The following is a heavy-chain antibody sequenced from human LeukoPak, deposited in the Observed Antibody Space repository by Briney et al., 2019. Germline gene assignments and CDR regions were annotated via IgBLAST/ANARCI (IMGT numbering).Heavy chain of an antibody. V-gene: IGHV4-30-2*01. J-gene: IGHJ4*02. Sequence: SETLSLTCAVSGGSISSGGYSWSWIRQPPGKGLEWIGYIYHSGSTYYNPSLKSRVTISVDTSKNQFSLKLSSVTAADTAVYYCARITSEATPYYDSSGYFYFDYWGQGTLVTVSS. CDR3: ARITSEATPYYDSSGYFYFDY. CDR2: IYHSGST. D-gene: IGHD3-22*01. CDR1: GGSISSGGYS.